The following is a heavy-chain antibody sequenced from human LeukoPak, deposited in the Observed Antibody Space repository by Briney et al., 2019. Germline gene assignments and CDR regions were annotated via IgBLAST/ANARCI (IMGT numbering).Heavy chain of an antibody. CDR2: IWYDGSNK. J-gene: IGHJ4*02. CDR1: GFTFSSYG. CDR3: AKDMDTMIVVVQIDY. Sequence: GGSLRLSCAASGFTFSSYGMHWVRQAPGKRLEWVAVIWYDGSNKYYADSVKGRFTISRDNSKNTLYLQMNSLRAEDTAVYYCAKDMDTMIVVVQIDYWGQGTLVTVSS. V-gene: IGHV3-33*06. D-gene: IGHD3-22*01.